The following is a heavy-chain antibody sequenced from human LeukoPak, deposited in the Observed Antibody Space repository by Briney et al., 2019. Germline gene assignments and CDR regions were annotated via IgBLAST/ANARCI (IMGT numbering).Heavy chain of an antibody. CDR3: ATGPAGYAFDY. Sequence: SVKVSCKASEGTFSSYAISWVRQAPGQGLEWMGGIIPIFGTANYAQKFQGRVTITADESTSTAYMELSSLRSEDTAVYYCATGPAGYAFDYWGQGTLVTVSS. D-gene: IGHD2-8*01. J-gene: IGHJ4*02. CDR2: IIPIFGTA. CDR1: EGTFSSYA. V-gene: IGHV1-69*13.